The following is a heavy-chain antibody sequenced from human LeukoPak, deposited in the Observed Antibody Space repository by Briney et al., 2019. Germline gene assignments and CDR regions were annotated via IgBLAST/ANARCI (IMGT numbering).Heavy chain of an antibody. J-gene: IGHJ4*02. CDR3: ARDRSGSRDY. CDR2: ISSSGRNI. CDR1: GFTFSTYT. Sequence: GGSLRLSCAASGFTFSTYTMNWVRQAPGKGLEWVSSISSSGRNIYYADSVKGRFTISRDNSNNSLYLQMSSLRAEDTAVYYCARDRSGSRDYWGKGTLVTVSS. D-gene: IGHD3-10*01. V-gene: IGHV3-21*01.